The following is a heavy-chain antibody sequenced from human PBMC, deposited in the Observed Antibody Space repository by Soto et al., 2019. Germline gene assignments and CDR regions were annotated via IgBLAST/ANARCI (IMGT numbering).Heavy chain of an antibody. Sequence: SETLSLTCTVSGGSISSGDYYWSWIRQPPGKGLEWIGYIYYSGSTYYNPSLKSRVTISVDTSKNQFSLKLSSVTAADTAVYYCARGEPNYDFWSGYYRIDAFDIWGQGTMVTVSS. CDR2: IYYSGST. CDR1: GGSISSGDYY. J-gene: IGHJ3*02. V-gene: IGHV4-30-4*01. D-gene: IGHD3-3*01. CDR3: ARGEPNYDFWSGYYRIDAFDI.